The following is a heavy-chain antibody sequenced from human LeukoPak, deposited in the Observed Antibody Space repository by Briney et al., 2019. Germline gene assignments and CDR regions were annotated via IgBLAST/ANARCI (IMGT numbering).Heavy chain of an antibody. CDR2: INPSGGST. CDR1: GYTFTRYY. J-gene: IGHJ5*02. D-gene: IGHD2-15*01. V-gene: IGHV1-46*01. Sequence: ASVKVSCKASGYTFTRYYMHWVRQAPGPGLGWVGIINPSGGSTTYAQKFQGRVTMTRDTSTSTVYMELSSLRSEDTAVYYCARGVVFKSSSWYDTWGQGTLVTVSS. CDR3: ARGVVFKSSSWYDT.